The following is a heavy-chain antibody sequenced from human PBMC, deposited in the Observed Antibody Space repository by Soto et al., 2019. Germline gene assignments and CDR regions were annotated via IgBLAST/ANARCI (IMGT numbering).Heavy chain of an antibody. CDR1: GFTFSSYG. J-gene: IGHJ4*02. V-gene: IGHV3-33*01. D-gene: IGHD2-15*01. CDR3: ARDGYCSGGSCYSVPVFDY. CDR2: IWYDGNNK. Sequence: PGGSLRLSCAASGFTFSSYGMHWVRQAPGKGLEWVAVIWYDGNNKYYADSVKGRFTISRDNSKNTLYLQMNSLRAEDTAVYYCARDGYCSGGSCYSVPVFDYWGQGTLVTAPQ.